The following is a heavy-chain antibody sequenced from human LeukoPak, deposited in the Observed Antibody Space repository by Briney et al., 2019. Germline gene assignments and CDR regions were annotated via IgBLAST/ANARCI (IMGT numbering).Heavy chain of an antibody. D-gene: IGHD3-3*02. Sequence: GASVKVSCKVSGYTLTKLSMHWVRQAPGKGLEWMGWISAYNGNTNYAQKLQGRVTMTTDTSTSTAYMELRSLRSDDTAVYYCARGFSGRRVYYYYMDVWGKGTTVTISS. CDR1: GYTLTKLS. CDR3: ARGFSGRRVYYYYMDV. J-gene: IGHJ6*03. V-gene: IGHV1-18*01. CDR2: ISAYNGNT.